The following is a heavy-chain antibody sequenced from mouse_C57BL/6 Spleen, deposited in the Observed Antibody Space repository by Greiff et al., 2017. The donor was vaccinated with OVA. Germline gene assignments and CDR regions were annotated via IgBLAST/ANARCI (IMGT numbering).Heavy chain of an antibody. J-gene: IGHJ1*03. CDR3: ANHYGSSYNLYWYFDV. V-gene: IGHV2-3*01. D-gene: IGHD1-1*01. CDR1: GFSLTSYG. CDR2: IWGDGST. Sequence: QVQLQQSGPGLVAPSQSLSITCTVSGFSLTSYGVSWVRQPPGKGLEWLGVIWGDGSTNYHSALISRLSISKDNSKSQVFLKLNSLQTDDTATYYCANHYGSSYNLYWYFDVWGTGTTVTVSS.